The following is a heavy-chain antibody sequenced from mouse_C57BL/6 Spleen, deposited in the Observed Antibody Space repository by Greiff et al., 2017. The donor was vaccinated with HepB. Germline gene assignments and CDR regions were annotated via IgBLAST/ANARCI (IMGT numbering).Heavy chain of an antibody. V-gene: IGHV1-80*01. Sequence: VQLQQSGAELVKPGASVKISCKASGYAFSSYWMNWVKQRPGKGLEWIGQIYPGDGDTNYNGKFKGKATLTADKSSSTAYMQLSSLTSEDSAVYFWARPLYYYGSPYWYFDVWGTGTTVTVSS. D-gene: IGHD1-1*01. CDR3: ARPLYYYGSPYWYFDV. CDR2: IYPGDGDT. J-gene: IGHJ1*03. CDR1: GYAFSSYW.